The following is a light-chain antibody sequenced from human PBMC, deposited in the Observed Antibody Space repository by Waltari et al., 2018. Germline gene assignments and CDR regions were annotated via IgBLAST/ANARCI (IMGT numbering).Light chain of an antibody. Sequence: SYVLTQPPSVSVAPGESARITCGGNNIGTKSVHGYQQKPGQAPVLVIYSDSDRPSGIPERFSGANSGNTATLTISRVEAGDEADYYCQVWEISRDHYVFGSGTEVTVL. J-gene: IGLJ1*01. CDR1: NIGTKS. CDR3: QVWEISRDHYV. V-gene: IGLV3-21*01. CDR2: SDS.